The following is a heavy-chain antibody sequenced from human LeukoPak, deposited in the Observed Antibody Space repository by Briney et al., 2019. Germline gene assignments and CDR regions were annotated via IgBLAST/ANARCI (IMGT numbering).Heavy chain of an antibody. Sequence: GASVKVSCKASGYTFTSYGISWVRQAPGQGLEWMGWISAYNGNTNYAQKLQGRVTMTTDTSTSTDYMELRSLRSDDTAVYYCAREVVAASNDYWGQGTLVTVSS. CDR1: GYTFTSYG. CDR3: AREVVAASNDY. CDR2: ISAYNGNT. V-gene: IGHV1-18*01. D-gene: IGHD2-15*01. J-gene: IGHJ4*02.